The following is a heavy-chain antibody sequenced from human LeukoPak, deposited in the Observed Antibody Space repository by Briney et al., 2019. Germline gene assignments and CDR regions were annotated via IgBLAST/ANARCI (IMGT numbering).Heavy chain of an antibody. Sequence: PGESLKISCKGSGYSFTSYWIGWVRQMPGKGLEWMGIIHPGDFDTRYSPSFQGQVTISADKSISTAYLQWSSLKASDTAMYYCASRPGGYSYAFDIWGQGTMVTVSS. CDR1: GYSFTSYW. V-gene: IGHV5-51*01. J-gene: IGHJ3*02. CDR3: ASRPGGYSYAFDI. CDR2: IHPGDFDT. D-gene: IGHD5-18*01.